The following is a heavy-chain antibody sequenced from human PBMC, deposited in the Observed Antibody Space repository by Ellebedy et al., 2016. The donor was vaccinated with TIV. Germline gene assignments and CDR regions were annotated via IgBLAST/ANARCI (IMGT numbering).Heavy chain of an antibody. V-gene: IGHV3-74*01. J-gene: IGHJ4*02. CDR2: INTDESTT. CDR3: VRLRIAAAGRSFDY. D-gene: IGHD6-13*01. CDR1: GFTFNSFW. Sequence: PGGSLRLSCAASGFTFNSFWMHRVRQAPGKGLVWVSRINTDESTTNYADSVKGRFTISRDNAKNTLYLQMNSLRAEDTAVDYCVRLRIAAAGRSFDYWGQGTLVTVSS.